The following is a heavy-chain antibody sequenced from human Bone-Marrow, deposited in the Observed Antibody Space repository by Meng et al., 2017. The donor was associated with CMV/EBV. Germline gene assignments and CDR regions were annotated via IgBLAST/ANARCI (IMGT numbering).Heavy chain of an antibody. CDR2: ISVSGGGT. CDR1: GFNFSTYA. J-gene: IGHJ6*04. V-gene: IGHV3-23*01. Sequence: GESLKISCAASGFNFSTYAMSWVRQAPGKGLEWVSTISVSGGGTHYADSVKGRFTISRDNSKNTLHLQMNSLRAEDTAVYYCARSMLEVNRYYYGMDVWGEGTPVTVSS. CDR3: ARSMLEVNRYYYGMDV. D-gene: IGHD1-1*01.